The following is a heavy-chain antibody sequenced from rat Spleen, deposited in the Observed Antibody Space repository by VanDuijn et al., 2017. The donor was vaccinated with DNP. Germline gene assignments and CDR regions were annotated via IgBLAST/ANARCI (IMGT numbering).Heavy chain of an antibody. V-gene: IGHV5S10*01. CDR3: TTRGNYGGYDY. D-gene: IGHD1-11*01. CDR1: GFIFSDYA. J-gene: IGHJ2*01. Sequence: EVQLVESGGGLVRPGNSLRLSCAASGFIFSDYAMAWVRQSPKMGLEWVATIIYDGSSTFYRDSVTGRFTISRDFAKSTLYLQMDGLRSEDSATYYFTTRGNYGGYDYWGQGVMVTVSS. CDR2: IIYDGSST.